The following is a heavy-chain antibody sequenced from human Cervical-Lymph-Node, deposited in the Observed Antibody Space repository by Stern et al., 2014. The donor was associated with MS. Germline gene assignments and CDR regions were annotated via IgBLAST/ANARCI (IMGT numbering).Heavy chain of an antibody. Sequence: VQLVRSWGDLVQPGGSLRVSCVASGFPFSSYWMHWVRQAPGKGLVWVSRINSDGSTRSYADSVKGVFTISRDNAKNMLYLQMDSLRAEDTAVYYCAKLMGKQGTDFDYWGQGTLVTVSS. CDR2: INSDGSTR. CDR1: GFPFSSYW. D-gene: IGHD7-27*01. CDR3: AKLMGKQGTDFDY. V-gene: IGHV3-74*02. J-gene: IGHJ4*02.